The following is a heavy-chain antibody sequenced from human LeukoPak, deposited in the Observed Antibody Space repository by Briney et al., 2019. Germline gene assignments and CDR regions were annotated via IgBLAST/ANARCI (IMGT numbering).Heavy chain of an antibody. Sequence: PSETLSLTCSVSGASISSGSNYWGWIRQPPGKTLEWIGSIYYSGSTYYNPSLKSRVTISVDTSKNQFSLKLSSVTAADTAVYYCARDTVLTYYYDSSGYMGAFDIWGQGTMVTVSS. CDR1: GASISSGSNY. CDR3: ARDTVLTYYYDSSGYMGAFDI. CDR2: IYYSGST. D-gene: IGHD3-22*01. J-gene: IGHJ3*02. V-gene: IGHV4-39*07.